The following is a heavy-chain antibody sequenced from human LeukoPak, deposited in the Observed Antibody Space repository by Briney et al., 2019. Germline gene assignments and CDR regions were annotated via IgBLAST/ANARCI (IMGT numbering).Heavy chain of an antibody. CDR3: ATRNADSFYFDY. Sequence: SETLSLTCGVSDDDIRMYNWWSWVRQSPGKGLEWIGEMSHGGYSNYNPSLKSRASISIDTSGSAVSLTLTSVTAAGTAVYFCATRNADSFYFDYWGRGTLVTVSS. CDR2: MSHGGYS. CDR1: DDDIRMYNW. D-gene: IGHD4-17*01. J-gene: IGHJ4*02. V-gene: IGHV4/OR15-8*02.